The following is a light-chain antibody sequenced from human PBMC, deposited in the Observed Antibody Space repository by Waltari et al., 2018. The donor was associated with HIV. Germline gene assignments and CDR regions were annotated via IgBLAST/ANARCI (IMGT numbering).Light chain of an antibody. CDR1: SGSIANNF. CDR3: QSYDNSIWV. Sequence: FMLTQPHSVSESPGKTVTISCTRSSGSIANNFVPWYQQRPGRAPTTVLYTDTQRPSGIPDRFSGSIDSSSNSASLTISGLKTEDEADYYCQSYDNSIWVFGGGTKLTVL. J-gene: IGLJ3*02. V-gene: IGLV6-57*03. CDR2: TDT.